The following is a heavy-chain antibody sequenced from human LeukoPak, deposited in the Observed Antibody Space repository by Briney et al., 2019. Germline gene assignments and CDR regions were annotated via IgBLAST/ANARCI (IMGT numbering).Heavy chain of an antibody. V-gene: IGHV3-49*03. D-gene: IGHD1-26*01. CDR3: TRVFPGDWLVRSYVYFDY. Sequence: GGSLRLSCTASGFTFGDYAMSWFRQAPGKGLEWVSFIRSKAYGGSTEYAASVKGIFTISRDDSNSIAYLQMNSLKTEDTAVYYCTRVFPGDWLVRSYVYFDYWGQGTLVTVSS. CDR2: IRSKAYGGST. CDR1: GFTFGDYA. J-gene: IGHJ4*02.